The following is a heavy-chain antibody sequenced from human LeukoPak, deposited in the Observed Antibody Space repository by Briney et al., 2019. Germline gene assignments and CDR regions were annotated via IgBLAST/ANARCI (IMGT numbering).Heavy chain of an antibody. CDR1: GFTFSSYA. Sequence: PGGCLRLSCAASGFTFSSYAMSWVRQAPGKGLEWVSAISSTASSTYCTDSVKGQSTISRDNSKNTRSLQMDSLRAEDTAAYYCAKAGFWSGGHFNYFDYWGQGTLVTVSS. V-gene: IGHV3-23*01. J-gene: IGHJ4*02. D-gene: IGHD3-3*01. CDR3: AKAGFWSGGHFNYFDY. CDR2: ISSTASST.